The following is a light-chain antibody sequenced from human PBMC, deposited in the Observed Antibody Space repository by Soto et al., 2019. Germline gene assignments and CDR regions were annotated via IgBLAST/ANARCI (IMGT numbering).Light chain of an antibody. J-gene: IGKJ1*01. CDR2: DAS. Sequence: EIVLSQSPATLSLSPGERATLSCRASQSVSSYLAWYQHKPGQAPRLLIYDASKRATGIPARFSGSASGTDFTLTISSLEPEDFAVYYCPQRSNWPPTWTFGQGTKVEVK. CDR3: PQRSNWPPTWT. V-gene: IGKV3-11*01. CDR1: QSVSSY.